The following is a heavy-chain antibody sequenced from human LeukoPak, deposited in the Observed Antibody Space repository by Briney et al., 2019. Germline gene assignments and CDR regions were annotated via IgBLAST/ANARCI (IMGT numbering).Heavy chain of an antibody. D-gene: IGHD1-7*01. CDR1: SGSISSGRYY. CDR3: ARGKLELTILDY. CDR2: IDISGGT. V-gene: IGHV4-61*02. Sequence: PSETLSLTCTVSSGSISSGRYYWSWIRQPAGKGLEWIGRIDISGGTYYNPSLKSRVTISVDTSKNQFSLKLNSVTAADTAVYYCARGKLELTILDYWGQGALVTVSS. J-gene: IGHJ4*02.